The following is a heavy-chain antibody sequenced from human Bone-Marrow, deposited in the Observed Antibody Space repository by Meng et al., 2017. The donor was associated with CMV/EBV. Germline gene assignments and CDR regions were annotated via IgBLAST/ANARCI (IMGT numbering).Heavy chain of an antibody. V-gene: IGHV3-66*02. J-gene: IGHJ4*02. CDR2: IYSGGST. CDR1: GFTVSSNY. Sequence: GESLKISCAASGFTVSSNYMSWVRQAPGKGLEWVSVIYSGGSTYYADSVKGRFTISRDNSKNTLYLQMNSLRAEDTAVYYCAKDRRYCSGVSCYSGDYWGQGTLVTVSS. D-gene: IGHD2-15*01. CDR3: AKDRRYCSGVSCYSGDY.